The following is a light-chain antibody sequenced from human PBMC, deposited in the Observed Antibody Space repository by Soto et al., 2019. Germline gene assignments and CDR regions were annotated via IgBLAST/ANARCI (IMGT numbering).Light chain of an antibody. Sequence: VMTQSPLTLPFTAGYPSSISFXASXILLYNNTYNYLDWYGQKPGQSPQLLIYFGSNRAPGVPDRFSGSGSGTDFTLKINRVEAEDVGTYYCMQALQSLTFGQGTRLEIK. CDR1: XILLYNNTYNY. V-gene: IGKV2-28*01. CDR3: MQALQSLT. CDR2: FGS. J-gene: IGKJ5*01.